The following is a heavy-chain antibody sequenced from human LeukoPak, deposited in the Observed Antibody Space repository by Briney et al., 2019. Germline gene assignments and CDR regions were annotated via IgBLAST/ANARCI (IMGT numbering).Heavy chain of an antibody. Sequence: GGSLRLSRAASGFTFSGYGMHWVRQAPGKGQEWVAVIWYDGGNKYYADSVKGRFTISRDNSKNMLYLQMNSLRAEDTDVSYCSRDLFTYYYGSGSYNGVDVWGQGTTVTVSS. CDR1: GFTFSGYG. CDR3: SRDLFTYYYGSGSYNGVDV. CDR2: IWYDGGNK. V-gene: IGHV3-33*01. J-gene: IGHJ6*02. D-gene: IGHD3-10*01.